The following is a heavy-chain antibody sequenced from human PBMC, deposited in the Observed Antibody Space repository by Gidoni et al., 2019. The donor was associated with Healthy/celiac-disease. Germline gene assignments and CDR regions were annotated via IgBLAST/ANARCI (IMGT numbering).Heavy chain of an antibody. J-gene: IGHJ6*02. CDR3: ARGTVLRFLEWLSDYYYYYGMDV. V-gene: IGHV3-30*01. Sequence: QVHLVESLGFVFQPGRSLILSFAASGFTFIIYALHWVRQAPGKGLEWVAVISYDGSNKYYADSVKGRFKISRDNSKNTLYQQMNSLRAEETDVYYCARGTVLRFLEWLSDYYYYYGMDVGGQGTTVTVSS. CDR1: GFTFIIYA. CDR2: ISYDGSNK. D-gene: IGHD3-3*01.